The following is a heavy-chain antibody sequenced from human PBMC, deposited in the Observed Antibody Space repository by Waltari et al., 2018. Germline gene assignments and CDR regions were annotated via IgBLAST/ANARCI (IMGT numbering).Heavy chain of an antibody. Sequence: QVQLQESGPGLVKPSETLSLTCSVSGTSIKSHHWSWIRQPAGKGLEGIGHIYTDGKVTYNPSLDSRVTMSLDTSQNQFSLRLTSATAADAATYYCARDFYGTDIYDSYYYYGVDVWGPGTNITVSS. CDR1: GTSIKSHH. CDR2: IYTDGKV. CDR3: ARDFYGTDIYDSYYYYGVDV. D-gene: IGHD3-10*01. V-gene: IGHV4-4*07. J-gene: IGHJ6*02.